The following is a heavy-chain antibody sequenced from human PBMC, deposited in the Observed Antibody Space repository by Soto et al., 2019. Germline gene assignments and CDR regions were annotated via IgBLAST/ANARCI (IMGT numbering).Heavy chain of an antibody. CDR2: ILYDGKKN. CDR3: AKDEVLVEVVARDYYGMDV. Sequence: QVQLVESGGGVVQPGRSLRLSCAASGFTFSSYGMHWVRQAPGKGLEWVALILYDGKKNYYADSVKGRFTISRDNSKNTLYLHMNSLRAEDTAVYYCAKDEVLVEVVARDYYGMDVWGQGTTVTVSS. V-gene: IGHV3-30*18. D-gene: IGHD2-15*01. J-gene: IGHJ6*02. CDR1: GFTFSSYG.